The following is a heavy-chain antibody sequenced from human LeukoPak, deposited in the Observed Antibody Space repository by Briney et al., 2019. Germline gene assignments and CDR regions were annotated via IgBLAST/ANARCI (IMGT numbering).Heavy chain of an antibody. Sequence: SETLSLTCTVSGASISSYYWSWIRQPPGKGLEWIGYIYYSGSTNYNPSLKSRVTMSVDTSKNQFSLKLSSVIAADTAVYYCAREGGYCNSGYCYISLDYWGQGALLTVSS. J-gene: IGHJ4*02. D-gene: IGHD2-2*02. CDR3: AREGGYCNSGYCYISLDY. V-gene: IGHV4-59*12. CDR2: IYYSGST. CDR1: GASISSYY.